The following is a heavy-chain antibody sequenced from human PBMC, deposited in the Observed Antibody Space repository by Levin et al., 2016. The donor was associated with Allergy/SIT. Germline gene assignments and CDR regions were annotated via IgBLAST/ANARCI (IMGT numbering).Heavy chain of an antibody. V-gene: IGHV3-23*01. CDR2: ISGSGGST. J-gene: IGHJ5*02. D-gene: IGHD6-13*01. Sequence: WIRQPPGKGLEWVSAISGSGGSTYYADSVKGRFTISRDNSKNTLYLQMNSLRAEDTAVYYCAKDHSSSSWYEGWFDPWGQGTLVTVSS. CDR3: AKDHSSSSWYEGWFDP.